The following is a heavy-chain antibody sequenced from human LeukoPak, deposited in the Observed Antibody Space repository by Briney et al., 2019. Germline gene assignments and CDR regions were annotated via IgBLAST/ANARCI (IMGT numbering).Heavy chain of an antibody. V-gene: IGHV4-34*01. J-gene: IGHJ4*02. CDR2: INHSGST. D-gene: IGHD1-26*01. Sequence: SETLSLTCDVFGGSFSGYYWSWIRQPPGKGPEWIGEINHSGSTNYNPSLKSRVTISVDTSKNQFSLKLSSVTAVDTAVYFCAREGASVTNFDYWGQGTLVTVSS. CDR3: AREGASVTNFDY. CDR1: GGSFSGYY.